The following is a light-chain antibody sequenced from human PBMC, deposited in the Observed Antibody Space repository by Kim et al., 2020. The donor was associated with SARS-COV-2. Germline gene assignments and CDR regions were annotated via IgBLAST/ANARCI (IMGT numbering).Light chain of an antibody. J-gene: IGLJ2*01. Sequence: SVALGQSVRITSQGDSIRSYYASWSQQKPGQAPVLVIYGKNNRPSGIPDRFSGSSSGNTASLTITGAQAEDEADYYCNSRDSSGNPFGGGTQLTVL. CDR3: NSRDSSGNP. V-gene: IGLV3-19*01. CDR1: SIRSYY. CDR2: GKN.